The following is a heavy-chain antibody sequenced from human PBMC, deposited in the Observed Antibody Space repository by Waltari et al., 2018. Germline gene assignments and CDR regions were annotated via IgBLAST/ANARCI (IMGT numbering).Heavy chain of an antibody. CDR3: ARNGDYYDSSGSRWFDP. CDR2: IYYSGST. D-gene: IGHD3-22*01. CDR1: GGSISSYY. J-gene: IGHJ5*02. Sequence: QVQLQESGPGLVKPSETLSLTCTVSGGSISSYYWSWLRQPPGKGLEWFGYIYYSGSTNYNPSLKSRVTISVDTSKNQFSLKLSSVTAADTAVYYCARNGDYYDSSGSRWFDPWGQGTLVTVSS. V-gene: IGHV4-59*01.